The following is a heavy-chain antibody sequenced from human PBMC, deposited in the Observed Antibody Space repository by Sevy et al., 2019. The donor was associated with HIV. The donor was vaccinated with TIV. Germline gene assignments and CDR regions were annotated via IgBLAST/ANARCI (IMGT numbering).Heavy chain of an antibody. Sequence: GGSLRLSCAVSGFTFTRYDMHWVRQVTGKGLEWVSAMSTAGDTFYSGSVKGRFTMTRDIAENSLYLQMNSLRAGDTAVYYCARDRGGMAPWWGQGTLVTVSS. CDR2: MSTAGDT. CDR3: ARDRGGMAPW. D-gene: IGHD3-16*01. J-gene: IGHJ4*02. CDR1: GFTFTRYD. V-gene: IGHV3-13*01.